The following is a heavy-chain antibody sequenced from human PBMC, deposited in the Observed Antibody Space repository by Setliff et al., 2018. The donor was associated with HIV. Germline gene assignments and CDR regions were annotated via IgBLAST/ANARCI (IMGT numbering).Heavy chain of an antibody. V-gene: IGHV4-4*09. Sequence: SETLSLTCTVSGDTDFYWNWIRQPPGKGLEWIGYIHASGKTNYNPSLKSRVTISLDTSKMHFSLHLTSLTAADPAVYYCATLDPSGGNFLAYWGQGTLFTVSS. CDR1: GDTDFY. CDR2: IHASGKT. CDR3: ATLDPSGGNFLAY. D-gene: IGHD2-21*02. J-gene: IGHJ4*02.